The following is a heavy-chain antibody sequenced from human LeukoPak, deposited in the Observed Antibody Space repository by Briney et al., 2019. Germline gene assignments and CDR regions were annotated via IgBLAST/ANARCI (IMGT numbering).Heavy chain of an antibody. J-gene: IGHJ4*02. CDR3: ARGDIVATQYFDY. CDR2: IIPIFGTA. D-gene: IGHD5-12*01. Sequence: EASVKVSCKASGGTFSSYAISWVRQAPGQGLEWMGGIIPIFGTANYAQKLQGRVTITADESTSTAYMELSSLRSEDTAVYYCARGDIVATQYFDYWGQGTLVTVSS. CDR1: GGTFSSYA. V-gene: IGHV1-69*13.